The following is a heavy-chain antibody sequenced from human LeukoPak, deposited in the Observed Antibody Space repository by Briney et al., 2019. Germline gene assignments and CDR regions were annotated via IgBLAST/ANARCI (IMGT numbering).Heavy chain of an antibody. J-gene: IGHJ4*02. CDR1: GYSISSGYY. CDR2: IYHSGNT. Sequence: PSETLSLTRAVSGYSISSGYYWGWLRQPPGKGLEWIGSIYHSGNTYYNPSLKSRVTISLGTSKNQFSLKLSSVTATDTAVYYCARLKDSSGYYPNYFDYWGQGTLVTVSS. V-gene: IGHV4-38-2*01. D-gene: IGHD3-22*01. CDR3: ARLKDSSGYYPNYFDY.